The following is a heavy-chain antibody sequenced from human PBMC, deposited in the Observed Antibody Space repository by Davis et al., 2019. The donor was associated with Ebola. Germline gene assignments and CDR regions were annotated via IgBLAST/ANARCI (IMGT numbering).Heavy chain of an antibody. D-gene: IGHD3-22*01. CDR1: GGSISSSSYY. Sequence: SETLSLTCTVSGGSISSSSYYWSWIRQPPGKGLEWIGYIYYSGSTNYNPSLKSRVTISVDTSKNQFSLKLSSVTAADTAVYYCTLTYDNTDYWGQGTLVTVSS. V-gene: IGHV4-61*05. CDR2: IYYSGST. J-gene: IGHJ4*02. CDR3: TLTYDNTDY.